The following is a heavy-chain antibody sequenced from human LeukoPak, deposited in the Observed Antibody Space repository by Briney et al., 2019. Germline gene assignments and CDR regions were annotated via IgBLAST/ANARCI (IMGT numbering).Heavy chain of an antibody. V-gene: IGHV3-74*01. CDR3: ANSGYSSNWPFDY. CDR1: GFTFSSYW. D-gene: IGHD6-13*01. Sequence: GSLRLSCAASGFTFSSYWMHWVRQAPGKGLVWVSRIDTDGSSTSYADSVKGRFTISRDNAKNTLYLQMNSLRAEDTAVYYCANSGYSSNWPFDYWGQGTLVTVSS. CDR2: IDTDGSST. J-gene: IGHJ4*02.